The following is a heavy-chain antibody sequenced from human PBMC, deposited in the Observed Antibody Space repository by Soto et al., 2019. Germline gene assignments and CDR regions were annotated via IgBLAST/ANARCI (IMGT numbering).Heavy chain of an antibody. V-gene: IGHV4-39*02. Sequence: WVRQAPEKGLEWIGSIYYSGSTYYNPSLKSRVTISVDTSKNQFSLKLSSVTAADTAVYYCARDLSGYGYDYWGQGTLVTVSS. J-gene: IGHJ4*02. CDR3: ARDLSGYGYDY. CDR2: IYYSGST. D-gene: IGHD5-18*01.